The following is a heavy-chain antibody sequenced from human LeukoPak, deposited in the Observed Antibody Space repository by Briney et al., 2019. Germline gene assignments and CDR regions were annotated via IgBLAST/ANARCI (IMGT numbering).Heavy chain of an antibody. D-gene: IGHD3-10*01. CDR3: AREVHYYGSGTYFFRFDP. CDR2: IYYSGNT. CDR1: GGSISSYY. J-gene: IGHJ5*02. Sequence: SETLSLTCTVSGGSISSYYWSWIRQPPGKELEWIGYIYYSGNTKYNPSLKSRITMAVDTSKNQVSLKLTSVTAADTAIYYCAREVHYYGSGTYFFRFDPWGQGTLVTVSS. V-gene: IGHV4-59*01.